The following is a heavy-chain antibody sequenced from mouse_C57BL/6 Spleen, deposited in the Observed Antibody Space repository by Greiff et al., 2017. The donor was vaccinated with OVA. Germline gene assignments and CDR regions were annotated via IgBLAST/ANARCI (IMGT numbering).Heavy chain of an antibody. CDR1: GYTFTSYT. J-gene: IGHJ2*01. V-gene: IGHV1-4*01. CDR3: ARIYDGYYGYFDY. CDR2: INPSSGYT. D-gene: IGHD2-3*01. Sequence: VQLKESGAELARPGASVKMSCKASGYTFTSYTMHWVKQRPGQGLEWIGYINPSSGYTKYNQKFKDKATLTADKSSSTAYMQLSSLTSEDSAVYYCARIYDGYYGYFDYWGQGTTLTVSS.